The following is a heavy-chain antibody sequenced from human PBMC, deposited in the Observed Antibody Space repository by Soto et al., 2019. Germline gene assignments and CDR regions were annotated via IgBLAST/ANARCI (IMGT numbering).Heavy chain of an antibody. J-gene: IGHJ4*02. CDR3: ARHPPTTVRFLEWQNGYYFDY. V-gene: IGHV4-39*01. CDR1: GGSISSSSYY. Sequence: PSETLSLTCTVSGGSISSSSYYWGWIRQPPGKGLEWIGSIYYSGSTYYNPSLKSRVTISVDTSKNQFSLKLSSVTAADTAVYYCARHPPTTVRFLEWQNGYYFDYWGQGTLVTVSS. D-gene: IGHD3-3*01. CDR2: IYYSGST.